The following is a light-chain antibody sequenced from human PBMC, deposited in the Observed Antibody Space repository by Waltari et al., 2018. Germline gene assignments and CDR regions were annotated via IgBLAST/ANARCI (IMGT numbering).Light chain of an antibody. CDR1: QRVGDF. V-gene: IGKV3-11*01. CDR3: QQRTNWMYT. Sequence: RPRQRVGDFVAWAQQKLGQAARRLIYEASNRATGIPARFSGSGSGTDFTLTISSLEPEDFAVYYCQQRTNWMYTFGQGTKLDIK. J-gene: IGKJ2*01. CDR2: EAS.